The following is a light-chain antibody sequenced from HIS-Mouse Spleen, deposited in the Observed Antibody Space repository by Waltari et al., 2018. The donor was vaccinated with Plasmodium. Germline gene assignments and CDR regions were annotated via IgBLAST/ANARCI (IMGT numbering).Light chain of an antibody. V-gene: IGKV1D-8*02. CDR1: QAISSY. CDR2: AAS. Sequence: AIWMTQSPSLLSASTGDRVTISCRMSQAISSYLAWYQLKPGKAPELLIYAASTLQSGVPSRFSGSGSGTDYTLTISCLQSEDFATYCCQQYDSFPYTFGQGTKLEIK. J-gene: IGKJ2*01. CDR3: QQYDSFPYT.